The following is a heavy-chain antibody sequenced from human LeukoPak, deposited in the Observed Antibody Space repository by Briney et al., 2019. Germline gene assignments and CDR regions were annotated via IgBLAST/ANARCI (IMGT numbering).Heavy chain of an antibody. Sequence: ASVKVSCKASGYTFTSYGISWVRQAPGQGLERMGWMNPNSGNTGYAQKFQGRVTMTRDTSISTAYMELSRLRSDDTAVYYCARDLLRWWSAPFYWGQGTLVTVSS. J-gene: IGHJ4*02. CDR1: GYTFTSYG. CDR3: ARDLLRWWSAPFY. V-gene: IGHV1-8*02. CDR2: MNPNSGNT. D-gene: IGHD2-15*01.